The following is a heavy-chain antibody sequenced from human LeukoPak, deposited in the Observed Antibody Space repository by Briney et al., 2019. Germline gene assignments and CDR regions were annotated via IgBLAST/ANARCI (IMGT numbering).Heavy chain of an antibody. V-gene: IGHV4-34*01. CDR1: GGSFSGYY. CDR2: INHSGST. D-gene: IGHD6-19*01. J-gene: IGHJ6*02. CDR3: ARGDIAVAGKRSYYGMDV. Sequence: SETLSLTCAVYGGSFSGYYWSWIRQPPGKGLEWDGEINHSGSTNYNPSLKRRVTISVDTSKNQFSLKLSSVTAADTAVYYCARGDIAVAGKRSYYGMDVWGQGTTVTVSS.